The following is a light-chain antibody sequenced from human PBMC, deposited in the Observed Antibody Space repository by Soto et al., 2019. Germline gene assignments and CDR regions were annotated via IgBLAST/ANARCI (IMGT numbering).Light chain of an antibody. CDR1: SSDIGRNY. CDR3: GTWDSSLTTYV. Sequence: QSVLTQPPSVSAAPGQKVTISCSGSSSDIGRNYVSWYQHLPGTAPKLLIYENKKRPSGIPDRLSGSKSGSSATLGITGLQTGDEADYYCGTWDSSLTTYVFGPGTKVTVL. V-gene: IGLV1-51*02. J-gene: IGLJ1*01. CDR2: ENK.